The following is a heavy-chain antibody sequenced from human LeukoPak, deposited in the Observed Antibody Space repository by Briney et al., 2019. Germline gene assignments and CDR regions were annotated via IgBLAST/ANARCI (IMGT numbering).Heavy chain of an antibody. J-gene: IGHJ4*02. D-gene: IGHD4-11*01. Sequence: SETLSLTCTVSGGSTSSGNYYWGWIRQPPGKGLEWIGGISSSGNTYYNPSLKSRITISIDTSKNHFSLKLSSVSAADTAVYYCARWSRVKFDYWGQGTMVTVSS. CDR2: ISSSGNT. CDR1: GGSTSSGNYY. CDR3: ARWSRVKFDY. V-gene: IGHV4-39*02.